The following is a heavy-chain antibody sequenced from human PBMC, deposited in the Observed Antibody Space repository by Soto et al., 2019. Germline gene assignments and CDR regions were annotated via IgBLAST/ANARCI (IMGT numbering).Heavy chain of an antibody. CDR3: ARALHSYGSGRMGTFDY. CDR2: AYYSGST. CDR1: GGSISTHY. D-gene: IGHD3-10*01. J-gene: IGHJ4*02. Sequence: QVHLQESGPGLVKPSETLSLTCTVSGGSISTHYWSWIRLPPTKGLEWIGHAYYSGSTNYNPSLAGRXTXSXXTSKNQFSLKLRSVTVADTAVYYCARALHSYGSGRMGTFDYWGQGTLVTVSS. V-gene: IGHV4-59*11.